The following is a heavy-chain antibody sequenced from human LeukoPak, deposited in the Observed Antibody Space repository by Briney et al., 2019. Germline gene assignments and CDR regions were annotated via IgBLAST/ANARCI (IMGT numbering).Heavy chain of an antibody. CDR2: INTNTGNP. D-gene: IGHD3-10*01. J-gene: IGHJ6*02. V-gene: IGHV7-4-1*02. Sequence: ASVKVSCKAFGYTFTSYAMNWVRQAPGQGLEWMGWINTNTGNPTYAQGFTGRFVFSSDTSVSTAYLQISSLKAEDTAVYYCARKVVRGTNFYYYGMDVWGQGTTVTVSS. CDR3: ARKVVRGTNFYYYGMDV. CDR1: GYTFTSYA.